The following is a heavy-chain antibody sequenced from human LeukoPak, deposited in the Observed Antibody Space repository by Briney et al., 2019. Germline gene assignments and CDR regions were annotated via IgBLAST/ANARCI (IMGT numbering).Heavy chain of an antibody. CDR2: ISAYNGNT. CDR1: GYTFTSYG. V-gene: IGHV1-18*01. Sequence: ASVKVSCKASGYTFTSYGISWVRQAPGQGLEWMGWISAYNGNTNYAQKLQGRVTMTTDTSTSTAYMELRSLRSDDTAVYYCARDLKAQLWKQGWFDPWGQGTLVTVSS. D-gene: IGHD5-18*01. J-gene: IGHJ5*02. CDR3: ARDLKAQLWKQGWFDP.